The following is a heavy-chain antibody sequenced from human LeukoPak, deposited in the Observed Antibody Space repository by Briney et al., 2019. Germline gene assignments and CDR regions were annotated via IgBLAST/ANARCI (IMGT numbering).Heavy chain of an antibody. J-gene: IGHJ6*02. Sequence: GASVKVSCKASGYTFTSYGISWVRQAPGQGLEWMGWISAYNGNTNYAQKLQDRVTMTTDTSTSTAYMELRSLRSDDTAVYYCARNYSEQWLVFYYYGMDVWGQGTTVTVSS. CDR3: ARNYSEQWLVFYYYGMDV. D-gene: IGHD6-19*01. CDR2: ISAYNGNT. V-gene: IGHV1-18*01. CDR1: GYTFTSYG.